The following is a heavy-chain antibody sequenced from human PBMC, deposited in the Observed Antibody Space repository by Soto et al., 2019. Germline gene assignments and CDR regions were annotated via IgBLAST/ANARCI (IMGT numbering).Heavy chain of an antibody. V-gene: IGHV2-5*02. J-gene: IGHJ3*02. CDR2: IYWDDYQ. Sequence: QITLKESGPTLVKPTQSLTLTCTVSGFSLSGDGVGVGWIRQPPGKALEWLALIYWDDYQRNSTSLKTRLTITKDTSKNQVVLTMTNMDPVDTATYYCAHAFGGTSWPNDAFDIWGQGTGVPVS. CDR1: GFSLSGDGVG. D-gene: IGHD3-3*02. CDR3: AHAFGGTSWPNDAFDI.